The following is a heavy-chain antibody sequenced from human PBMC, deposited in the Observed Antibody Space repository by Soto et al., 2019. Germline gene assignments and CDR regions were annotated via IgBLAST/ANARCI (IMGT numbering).Heavy chain of an antibody. CDR2: INAANGNT. V-gene: IGHV1-3*01. CDR1: GYIFSTYT. J-gene: IGHJ4*02. D-gene: IGHD3-22*01. Sequence: QVHLVQSGAEVKKPGASVKVSCKASGYIFSTYTMHWVRQAPGQRLEWMGWINAANGNTKYSQKFQGRVTISRNTSASTAYLELSSRRSEATAVYYCASVSFETSGYADYWGQGTLVTVSS. CDR3: ASVSFETSGYADY.